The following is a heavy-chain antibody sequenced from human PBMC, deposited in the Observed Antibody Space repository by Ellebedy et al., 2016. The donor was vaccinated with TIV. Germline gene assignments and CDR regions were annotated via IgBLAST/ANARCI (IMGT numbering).Heavy chain of an antibody. CDR3: ARLGPSYGDY. CDR2: IYPGDSDT. D-gene: IGHD4-17*01. Sequence: GESLKISCRGSGYTFTNHWIGWVRQMPGKGLEWMGIIYPGDSDTRYSPSFQGQVTISADKSISTAYLQWSSLKASDTAMYYCARLGPSYGDYWGQGTLVTVSS. V-gene: IGHV5-51*01. J-gene: IGHJ4*02. CDR1: GYTFTNHW.